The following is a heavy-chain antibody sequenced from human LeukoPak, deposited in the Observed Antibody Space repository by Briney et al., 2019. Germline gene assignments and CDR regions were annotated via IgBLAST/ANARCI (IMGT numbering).Heavy chain of an antibody. Sequence: PGGSLRLSCAASGFSFNTHSMNWVRQSPGKGLEWVSSITGSSHIHYADSMKGRFTISRDNAKNSLYLQMSSLRAEDTAMYYCVRVSQEDDYSDSPVRGAFDLWGQGTMVTVSS. J-gene: IGHJ3*01. V-gene: IGHV3-21*06. CDR1: GFSFNTHS. CDR2: ITGSSHI. D-gene: IGHD3-22*01. CDR3: VRVSQEDDYSDSPVRGAFDL.